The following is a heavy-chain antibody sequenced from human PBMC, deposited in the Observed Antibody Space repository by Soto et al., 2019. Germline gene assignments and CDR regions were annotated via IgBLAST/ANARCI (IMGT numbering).Heavy chain of an antibody. Sequence: QAQLVQSGAEVKKPGSSVKVSCKASGGTFSSYAISWVRQAPGQGLEWMGGIIPIFGTANYAQKFQGRVTITADESTSTAYMELSSLRSEDTAVYYCARDGEVDTAMVTRDYYYYGMDVWGQGTTVTVSS. CDR2: IIPIFGTA. D-gene: IGHD5-18*01. V-gene: IGHV1-69*01. CDR1: GGTFSSYA. J-gene: IGHJ6*02. CDR3: ARDGEVDTAMVTRDYYYYGMDV.